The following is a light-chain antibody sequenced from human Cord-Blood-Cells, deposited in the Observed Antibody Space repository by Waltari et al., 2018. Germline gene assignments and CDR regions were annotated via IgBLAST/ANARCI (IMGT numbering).Light chain of an antibody. CDR3: CSYAGSYV. J-gene: IGLJ1*01. CDR1: SSDVGGYHY. V-gene: IGLV2-11*01. Sequence: QSALTQPRSVSGSPGQSVTISCPGTSSDVGGYHYVSWYQQHPGKAPKRMIYDVSKRPSGVPDRFSGSKSGNTASLTISGLQAEDEADYYCCSYAGSYVFGTGTKVTVL. CDR2: DVS.